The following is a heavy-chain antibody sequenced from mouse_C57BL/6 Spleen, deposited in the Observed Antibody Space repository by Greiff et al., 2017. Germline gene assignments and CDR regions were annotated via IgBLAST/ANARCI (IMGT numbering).Heavy chain of an antibody. CDR3: TPNWEGNFDY. D-gene: IGHD4-1*01. CDR2: IDPETGGT. J-gene: IGHJ2*01. CDR1: GYTFTDYE. V-gene: IGHV1-15*01. Sequence: QVQLQQSGAELVRPGASVTLSCKASGYTFTDYEMNWVKQTPVHGLEWIGAIDPETGGTAYNQKFKGKAILTADKSSSTAYMELRSLTSEDSAFYYSTPNWEGNFDYWGQGTTLTVSS.